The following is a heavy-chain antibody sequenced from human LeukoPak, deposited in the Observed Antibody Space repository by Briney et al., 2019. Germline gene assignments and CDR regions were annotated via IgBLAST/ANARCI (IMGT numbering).Heavy chain of an antibody. CDR3: ATSNQHSSGDHYGMDV. CDR2: FDPEDGET. CDR1: GYTLTELS. V-gene: IGHV1-24*01. Sequence: GASVKVSCTVSGYTLTELSMHWVRQAPGKGLEWMGGFDPEDGETIYAQKFQGRVTMTEDTSTDTAYMELSSMRSEDTAVYCCATSNQHSSGDHYGMDVWGQGTTVTVSS. D-gene: IGHD6-19*01. J-gene: IGHJ6*02.